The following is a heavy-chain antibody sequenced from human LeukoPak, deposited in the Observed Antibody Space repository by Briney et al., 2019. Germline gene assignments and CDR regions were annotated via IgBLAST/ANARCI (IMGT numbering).Heavy chain of an antibody. CDR3: ARERSSAAAVDY. D-gene: IGHD6-13*01. V-gene: IGHV3-74*01. CDR2: INSDGSST. Sequence: QPGGSLRLSCAASGFTFSSYWMHWVCHAPGKGLVWVSRINSDGSSTSYADSVKGRFTISRDNAKNTLYLQMNSLRAEDTAVYYCARERSSAAAVDYWGQGTLVTVSS. CDR1: GFTFSSYW. J-gene: IGHJ4*02.